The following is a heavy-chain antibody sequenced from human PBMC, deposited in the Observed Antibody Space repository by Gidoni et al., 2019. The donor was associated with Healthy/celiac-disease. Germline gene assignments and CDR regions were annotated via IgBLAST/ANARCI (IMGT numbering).Heavy chain of an antibody. CDR1: GFTFDDYA. CDR3: AKATRRGYSYGKRGGQAFDI. J-gene: IGHJ3*02. D-gene: IGHD5-18*01. Sequence: EVQLVESGGGLVQPGRSLRLSCAASGFTFDDYAMHWVRQAPGKGLEGVSGISWNRGSIGYADSVKGRLTSSRDNAKNSLYLQMNSLRAEDTALYYCAKATRRGYSYGKRGGQAFDIWGQGTMVTVSS. CDR2: ISWNRGSI. V-gene: IGHV3-9*01.